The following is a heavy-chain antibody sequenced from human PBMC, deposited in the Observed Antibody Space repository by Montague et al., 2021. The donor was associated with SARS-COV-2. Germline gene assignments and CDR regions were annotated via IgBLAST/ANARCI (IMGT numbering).Heavy chain of an antibody. J-gene: IGHJ4*02. Sequence: SETLSLTCTVSGGSMSSFYWSWIWQPPGKGLEWLGYIYYRGSTNYNPSLKSRITISVDPSKNQFSLNLSSVTAADTAVYYSAREARDNWVDYWGQGTLVTVSS. CDR2: IYYRGST. V-gene: IGHV4-59*01. D-gene: IGHD1-20*01. CDR1: GGSMSSFY. CDR3: AREARDNWVDY.